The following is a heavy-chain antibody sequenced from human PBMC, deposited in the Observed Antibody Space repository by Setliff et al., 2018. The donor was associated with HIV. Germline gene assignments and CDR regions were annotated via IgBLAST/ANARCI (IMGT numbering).Heavy chain of an antibody. D-gene: IGHD4-17*01. J-gene: IGHJ4*02. CDR2: INPNSGGT. Sequence: ASVKVSCKASGYTFTSYGISWVRQAPGQGLEWMGWINPNSGGTNYEQKFQGRVTITRDASASTAYMELSSLRSEDTAVYYCARSPGDYLFDYWGQGTLVTVSS. CDR1: GYTFTSYG. CDR3: ARSPGDYLFDY. V-gene: IGHV1-18*01.